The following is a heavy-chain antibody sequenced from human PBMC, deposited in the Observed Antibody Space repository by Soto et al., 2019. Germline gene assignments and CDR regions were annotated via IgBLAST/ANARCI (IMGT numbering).Heavy chain of an antibody. CDR2: IIPILGIA. CDR1: GGTFSSYT. J-gene: IGHJ4*02. D-gene: IGHD6-19*01. V-gene: IGHV1-69*02. CDR3: ARARIAVAGTDYFDY. Sequence: SVKVSCKASGGTFSSYTISWVRQAPGQGLEWMGRIIPILGIANYAQKFQGRVTITADKSTSTAYVELSSLRSEDTAVYYCARARIAVAGTDYFDYWGQGTLVTVSS.